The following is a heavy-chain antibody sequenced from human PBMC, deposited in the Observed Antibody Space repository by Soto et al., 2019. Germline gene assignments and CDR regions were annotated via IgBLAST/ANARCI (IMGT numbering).Heavy chain of an antibody. CDR3: ARDATAYNY. J-gene: IGHJ4*02. CDR1: GYTFTSYA. V-gene: IGHV1-3*01. Sequence: QVQLVQSGAEVKKPGASVKVSCKASGYTFTSYAMHWVRQAPGQRLEWMGWINAGNGNTEYSQKFQGRGTITRDTPARTAYMQRSSLRSEDTALYYRARDATAYNYSAKGTRITVS. D-gene: IGHD2-21*01. CDR2: INAGNGNT.